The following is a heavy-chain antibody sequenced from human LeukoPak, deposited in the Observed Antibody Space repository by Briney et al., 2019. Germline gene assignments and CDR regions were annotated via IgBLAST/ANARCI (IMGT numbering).Heavy chain of an antibody. CDR2: ISDSGAM. CDR3: ARDGGYSGYDADC. V-gene: IGHV3-48*01. D-gene: IGHD5-12*01. CDR1: GFTFSTYS. J-gene: IGHJ4*02. Sequence: PGGSLRLSCAASGFTFSTYSMKWVRQAPGKGLEWVSYISDSGAMYYADSVRGRFTISRENAQNSLFLQMNSLRAEDTAVYYCARDGGYSGYDADCWGQGTLVTVSS.